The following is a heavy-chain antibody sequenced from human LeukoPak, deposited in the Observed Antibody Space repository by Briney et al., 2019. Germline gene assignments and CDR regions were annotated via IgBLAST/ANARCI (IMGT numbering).Heavy chain of an antibody. CDR1: GGVFTTYA. CDR2: INPNSGGT. CDR3: ACDYGGNSEVHY. J-gene: IGHJ4*02. Sequence: ASVKVSCKASGGVFTTYAVSWVRQAPGQGLEWMGWINPNSGGTNYAQKFQGRVTMTRDTSISTAYMELSRLRSDDTAVYYCACDYGGNSEVHYWGQGTLVTVSS. V-gene: IGHV1-2*02. D-gene: IGHD4-23*01.